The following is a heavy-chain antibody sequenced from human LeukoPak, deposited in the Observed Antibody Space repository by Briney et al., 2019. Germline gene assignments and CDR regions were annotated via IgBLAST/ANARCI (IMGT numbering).Heavy chain of an antibody. CDR2: IYTNGGA. V-gene: IGHV4-61*02. J-gene: IGHJ4*02. CDR1: GGSVTSGNYY. Sequence: SETLSLTCTVSGGSVTSGNYYWNWIRQPAGKGLEWIGCIYTNGGASYNPSLKSRVTISIDASKNQFSLKLSSVTAADTAVYYCAREPPGYWGQGILVTVSS. CDR3: AREPPGY.